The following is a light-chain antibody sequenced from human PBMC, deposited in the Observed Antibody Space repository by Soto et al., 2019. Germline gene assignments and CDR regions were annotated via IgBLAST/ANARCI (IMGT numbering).Light chain of an antibody. Sequence: EIVLTQTPSTLSLYPRERATLYFRSSQSVSSSYLAWYQQKPGQAPRLLIYGASTRATGIPARFSGSGSGTEFTLTISSLQSEDFAVCYCQQYNTGPPITFGQGTRLEI. CDR1: QSVSSSY. CDR2: GAS. J-gene: IGKJ5*01. V-gene: IGKV3-15*01. CDR3: QQYNTGPPIT.